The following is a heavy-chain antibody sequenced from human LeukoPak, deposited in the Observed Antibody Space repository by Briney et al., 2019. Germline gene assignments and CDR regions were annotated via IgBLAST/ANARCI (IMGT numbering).Heavy chain of an antibody. D-gene: IGHD3-22*01. V-gene: IGHV3-30-3*01. J-gene: IGHJ4*02. CDR3: TSFYFYDSSSPIGLVRY. Sequence: GRSLRLSCAASGFTFSKYAMDWVRQAPGKGLDWVASISFDGSDVYYAASVKGRLTISRDDSKNTAYLQMNSVRTEDTAVYYCTSFYFYDSSSPIGLVRYWGQGTLVTVSS. CDR1: GFTFSKYA. CDR2: ISFDGSDV.